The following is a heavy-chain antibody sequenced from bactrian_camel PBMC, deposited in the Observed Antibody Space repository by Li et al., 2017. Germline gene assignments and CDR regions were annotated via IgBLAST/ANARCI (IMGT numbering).Heavy chain of an antibody. CDR1: GYTFSSYC. D-gene: IGHD2*01. V-gene: IGHV3S6*01. J-gene: IGHJ4*01. Sequence: QVQLVESGGDSVQPGGSLSLSCAASGYTFSSYCMAWFRQVPGKQREAIAAIDSDGSISYDEVVVKGRFTISKDNTKTTLYLQMDNLRPEDTAMYTCAAARFAGSWSQVPFFTYKGQGTQVTVS. CDR2: IDSDGSIS.